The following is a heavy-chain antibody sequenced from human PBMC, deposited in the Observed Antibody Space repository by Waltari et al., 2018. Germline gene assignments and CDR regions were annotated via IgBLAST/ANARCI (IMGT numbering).Heavy chain of an antibody. CDR2: IKQDGSEK. D-gene: IGHD1-26*01. CDR1: GFTFSSYW. Sequence: EVQLVESGGGLVQPGGSLGLSCVASGFTFSSYWMSWVRQAPGKGLEWVANIKQDGSEKYYVDSVKGRFTISRDNAKNSLYLQMNSLRAEDTSVYYCANRKLEVGPTVGAFDIWGQGTMVTVSS. V-gene: IGHV3-7*01. CDR3: ANRKLEVGPTVGAFDI. J-gene: IGHJ3*02.